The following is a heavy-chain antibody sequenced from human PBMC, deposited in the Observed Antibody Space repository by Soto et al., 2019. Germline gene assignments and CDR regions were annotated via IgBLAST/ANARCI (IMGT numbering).Heavy chain of an antibody. CDR3: AKDTSGYSSV. CDR2: IDGGGGSS. CDR1: GFTFSNYA. Sequence: PGGSLRLSCAASGFTFSNYAMSWVRQAPGNGLEWVSLIDGGGGSSYYADSVKGRFTISRDNSRNTLFLQMGSLRADDTAVYYCAKDTSGYSSVWGQGALVTVSS. D-gene: IGHD2-15*01. V-gene: IGHV3-23*01. J-gene: IGHJ4*02.